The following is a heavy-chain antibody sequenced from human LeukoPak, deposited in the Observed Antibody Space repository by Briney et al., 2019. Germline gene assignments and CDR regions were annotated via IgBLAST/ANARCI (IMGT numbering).Heavy chain of an antibody. D-gene: IGHD6-6*01. CDR3: ARVVPSIAALDY. CDR2: IYYSGST. CDR1: GGSISSYY. Sequence: SETLSLTCTVSGGSISSYYWSWIRRPPGKGLEWIGYIYYSGSTNYNPSLKSRVTISVDTSKNQFSLKLSSVTAADTAVYYCARVVPSIAALDYWGQGTLVTVSS. J-gene: IGHJ4*02. V-gene: IGHV4-59*01.